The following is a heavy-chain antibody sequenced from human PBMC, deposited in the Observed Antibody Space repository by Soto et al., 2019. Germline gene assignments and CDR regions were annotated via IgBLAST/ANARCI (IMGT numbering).Heavy chain of an antibody. V-gene: IGHV3-23*01. J-gene: IGHJ4*02. D-gene: IGHD1-1*01. Sequence: DVQLLESGGGLVQPGGSLRLSCAVSGFTFRTYAMSWVRQAPGKGLEWVTGITGSGGSTYYADSVKGRFTISRDNSKNTLCLQMESLSAEDTATYYCATRLEQGWQLFPSANVDYWGQGTRVTVSS. CDR3: ATRLEQGWQLFPSANVDY. CDR2: ITGSGGST. CDR1: GFTFRTYA.